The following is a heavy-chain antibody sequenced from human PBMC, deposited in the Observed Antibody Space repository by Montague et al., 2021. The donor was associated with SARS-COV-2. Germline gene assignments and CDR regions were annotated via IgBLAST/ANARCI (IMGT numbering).Heavy chain of an antibody. J-gene: IGHJ4*02. CDR3: ARRGTGNYEILDY. CDR2: IYGSGGA. V-gene: IGHV4-59*01. D-gene: IGHD3-3*01. CDR1: GGSMRRYY. Sequence: SETLSLTCTISGGSMRRYYWTWIRQLPGKELEWIGSIYGSGGARYNPSLKSRVSISVDASKNQFSLRVTPVTAADTAVYFCARRGTGNYEILDYWGQGILVTVSS.